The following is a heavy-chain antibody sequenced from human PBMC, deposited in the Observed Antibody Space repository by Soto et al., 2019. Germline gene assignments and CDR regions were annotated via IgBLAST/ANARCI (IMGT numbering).Heavy chain of an antibody. Sequence: QVQLLQSGDEVQKPGASVKVSCKASGYTFSNYALHWVRQAPGQRLEWMGWINAANGNTKYSRKFQGRVTITRDTSATTAYMELSSLRSEDTAVYYCGRSVVGATGEILYNAMDVWGQGTTVTVSS. CDR1: GYTFSNYA. J-gene: IGHJ6*02. D-gene: IGHD2-15*01. CDR3: GRSVVGATGEILYNAMDV. CDR2: INAANGNT. V-gene: IGHV1-3*01.